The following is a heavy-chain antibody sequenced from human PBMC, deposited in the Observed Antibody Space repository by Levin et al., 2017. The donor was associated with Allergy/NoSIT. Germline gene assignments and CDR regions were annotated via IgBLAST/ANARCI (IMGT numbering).Heavy chain of an antibody. D-gene: IGHD2-15*01. Sequence: RGESLKISCRTSGYSFTNYWINWVLQMPGKGLEWVGTIDPSDSYTYYSPSFRGHVTISADNSISTVYLRWTSLRASDTAIYYCAQTPGVAVTPYWGQGTLVTVSS. CDR3: AQTPGVAVTPY. V-gene: IGHV5-10-1*01. CDR1: GYSFTNYW. CDR2: IDPSDSYT. J-gene: IGHJ4*02.